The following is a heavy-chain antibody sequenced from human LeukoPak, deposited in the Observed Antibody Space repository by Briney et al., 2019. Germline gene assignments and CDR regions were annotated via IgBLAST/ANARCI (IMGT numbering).Heavy chain of an antibody. CDR3: ARISSGSSWYWFDP. V-gene: IGHV4-4*07. CDR1: GDSISNNY. D-gene: IGHD6-13*01. J-gene: IGHJ5*02. CDR2: VYSDGVT. Sequence: PSDTLSLTCTVSGDSISNNYWSWIRQPAGQGLEWIGRVYSDGVTRYNPSLKSRVTISVDMSNNRFSLTLNSATAADTAVYYCARISSGSSWYWFDPWGQGTLVTVSS.